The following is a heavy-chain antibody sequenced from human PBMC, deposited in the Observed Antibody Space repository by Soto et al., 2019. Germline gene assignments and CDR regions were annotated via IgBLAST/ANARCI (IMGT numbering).Heavy chain of an antibody. CDR1: GFTFSSYG. CDR2: ISYDGSNK. CDR3: AKGFGVVWSGYYTEVWVDY. J-gene: IGHJ4*02. V-gene: IGHV3-30*18. Sequence: HPGGSLRLSCSASGFTFSSYGMHWVRQAPGKGLEWVAVISYDGSNKYYADSVKGRFTISRDNSKNTLYLQMNSLRAEDTAVYYCAKGFGVVWSGYYTEVWVDYWGQGTLVTVSS. D-gene: IGHD3-3*01.